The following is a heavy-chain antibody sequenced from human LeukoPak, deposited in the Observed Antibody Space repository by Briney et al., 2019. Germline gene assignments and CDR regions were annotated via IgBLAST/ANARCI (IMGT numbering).Heavy chain of an antibody. CDR3: ARRVAVAARGCWFGP. Sequence: PSETLSLTCTVSGGSISSSSYYWAWVRQPPGKGLEWIGSIYYSGSTYYSPSLKSRVTISVDTSKNQFSLKLSSVTAADTAMYYCARRVAVAARGCWFGPWGQGTLVTVSS. D-gene: IGHD6-19*01. J-gene: IGHJ5*02. V-gene: IGHV4-39*01. CDR2: IYYSGST. CDR1: GGSISSSSYY.